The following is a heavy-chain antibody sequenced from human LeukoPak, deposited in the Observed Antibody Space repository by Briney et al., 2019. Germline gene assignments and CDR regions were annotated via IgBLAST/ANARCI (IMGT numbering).Heavy chain of an antibody. V-gene: IGHV4-59*01. CDR2: IYYSGST. CDR1: GGSISSYY. CDR3: ARDLGLGNWFDP. D-gene: IGHD3/OR15-3a*01. Sequence: SETLSLTCTVSGGSISSYYWSWIRQPPGKGLEWIGYIYYSGSTNYNPSLKSRVTISVDTSKNQFSLKLSPVTAADTAVYYCARDLGLGNWFDPWGQGTLVAVSS. J-gene: IGHJ5*02.